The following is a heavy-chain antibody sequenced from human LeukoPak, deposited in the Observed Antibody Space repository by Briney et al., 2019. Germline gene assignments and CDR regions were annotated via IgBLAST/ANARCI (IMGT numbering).Heavy chain of an antibody. V-gene: IGHV3-53*01. J-gene: IGHJ4*02. CDR2: IYSGGST. CDR3: LYESVAATDDY. CDR1: GFTVSSNY. D-gene: IGHD2-15*01. Sequence: GGSLRLSCAASGFTVSSNYMSWVRQAPGKGLEWVSVIYSGGSTYYADSVKGRFTISKDNSKNTLYLQMNSLRAEDTAVYYCLYESVAATDDYWGQGTLVTVSS.